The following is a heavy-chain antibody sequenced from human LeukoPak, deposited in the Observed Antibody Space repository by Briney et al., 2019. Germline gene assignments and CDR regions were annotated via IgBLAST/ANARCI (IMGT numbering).Heavy chain of an antibody. CDR3: ATHSGSYFYSFDN. J-gene: IGHJ4*02. Sequence: GESLPISCKGSGYSFTSYWIAWVRQMPGKGLEWMGIIYPGDSDTRYSPSFQGQVTISADKSISTAYLQWSSLKASDTAMYYCATHSGSYFYSFDNWGQGTLVSVSS. V-gene: IGHV5-51*01. CDR2: IYPGDSDT. CDR1: GYSFTSYW. D-gene: IGHD1-26*01.